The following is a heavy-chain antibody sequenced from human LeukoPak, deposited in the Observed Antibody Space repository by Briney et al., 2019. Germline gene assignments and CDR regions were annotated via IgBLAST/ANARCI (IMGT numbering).Heavy chain of an antibody. CDR2: ISDDGSNK. V-gene: IGHV3-30*14. CDR3: ASQAYCGGDCRYFDL. CDR1: GFTFSNYA. D-gene: IGHD2-21*02. J-gene: IGHJ2*01. Sequence: GGSLRLSCAASGFTFSNYAVHWVRQAPGKGLEWVALISDDGSNKYYTNSVKGRFTISRDNSKNTLYLQMNSLRAEDTAVYYCASQAYCGGDCRYFDLWGRGTLVTVSS.